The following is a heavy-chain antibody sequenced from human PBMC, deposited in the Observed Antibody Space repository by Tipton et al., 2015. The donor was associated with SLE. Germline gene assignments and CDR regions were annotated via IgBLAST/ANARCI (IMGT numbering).Heavy chain of an antibody. D-gene: IGHD5-18*01. CDR3: ATSGRGYSIAYDY. CDR1: GFSIGSAYY. Sequence: PGLVKPSETLSLTCAVSGFSIGSAYYWGWIRQPPGKGLEWIGSIYYGESPTYNPTLKSRVTISIDTSNNQFSLKLSSVTAADTAVYYCATSGRGYSIAYDYWGQGTLVTVSS. CDR2: IYYGESP. J-gene: IGHJ4*02. V-gene: IGHV4-38-2*01.